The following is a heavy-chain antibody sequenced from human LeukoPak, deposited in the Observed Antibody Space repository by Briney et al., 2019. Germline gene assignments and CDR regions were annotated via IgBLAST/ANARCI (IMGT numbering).Heavy chain of an antibody. CDR2: IWYDGGNK. J-gene: IGHJ3*02. V-gene: IGHV3-33*01. Sequence: PGGSLRLSCAASGFTFSSHGMHWVRQAPGKGLEWVAVIWYDGGNKFYADSVRGRFTISRDNSKNTLYVQMNSLRAEDTAVYYCARGRGSGWYDAFDIWGQGTMVTVSS. CDR1: GFTFSSHG. D-gene: IGHD6-19*01. CDR3: ARGRGSGWYDAFDI.